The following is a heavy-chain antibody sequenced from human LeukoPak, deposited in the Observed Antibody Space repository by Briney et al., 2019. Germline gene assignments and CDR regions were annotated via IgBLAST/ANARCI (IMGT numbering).Heavy chain of an antibody. CDR3: ARSYYDFWRNYYYYMDV. D-gene: IGHD3-3*01. V-gene: IGHV1-8*03. J-gene: IGHJ6*03. CDR1: GYTFTSYD. CDR2: MNPNSGNT. Sequence: ASVKVSCKASGYTFTSYDINWVRQASGQGLEWMGWMNPNSGNTGYAQKFQGRATITRNTSISTAYMELTSLSSEDTAVSYCARSYYDFWRNYYYYMDVWGKGTTVTVSS.